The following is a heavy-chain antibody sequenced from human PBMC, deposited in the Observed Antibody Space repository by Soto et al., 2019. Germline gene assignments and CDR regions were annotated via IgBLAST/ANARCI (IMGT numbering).Heavy chain of an antibody. D-gene: IGHD3-10*01. CDR3: ARQSPPRYYGSGSYQDYYYGMDV. CDR1: GYSFTSYW. Sequence: GESLKISCKGSGYSFTSYWIGWVRQMPGKGLEWMGIIYPGDSDTRYSPSFQGQVTISADKSISTAYLQWSSLKASDTAMYYCARQSPPRYYGSGSYQDYYYGMDVWGQGTTVTVSS. J-gene: IGHJ6*02. CDR2: IYPGDSDT. V-gene: IGHV5-51*01.